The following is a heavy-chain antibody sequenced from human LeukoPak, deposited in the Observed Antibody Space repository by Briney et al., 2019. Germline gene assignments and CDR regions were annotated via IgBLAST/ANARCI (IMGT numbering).Heavy chain of an antibody. J-gene: IGHJ4*02. CDR1: GFTFSSYW. Sequence: GGSLRLSCAASGFTFSSYWMSWVRQAPGKGLEWVANIKQDGSEKYYMDSVVGRFTISRDNAKNALHLQMNSLRAEDPAVYYCARGLDTAMGGFDYWGQGTLVTVSS. V-gene: IGHV3-7*03. D-gene: IGHD5-18*01. CDR2: IKQDGSEK. CDR3: ARGLDTAMGGFDY.